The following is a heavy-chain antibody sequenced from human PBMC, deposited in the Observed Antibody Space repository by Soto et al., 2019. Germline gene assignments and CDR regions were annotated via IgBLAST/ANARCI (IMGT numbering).Heavy chain of an antibody. CDR2: ISGSGGST. CDR1: GFTFSSYA. Sequence: SCAASGFTFSSYAMSWVRQAPGKGLEWVSAISGSGGSTYYADSVKGRFTISRDNSKNTLYLQMNSLRAEDTAVYYCAKPPERGYYYYGMDVWGQGTTVTVSS. V-gene: IGHV3-23*01. CDR3: AKPPERGYYYYGMDV. J-gene: IGHJ6*02.